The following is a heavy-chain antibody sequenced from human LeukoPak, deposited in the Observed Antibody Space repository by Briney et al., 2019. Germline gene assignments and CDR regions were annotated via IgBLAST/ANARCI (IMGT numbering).Heavy chain of an antibody. Sequence: PGGSLRLSCAASGFTFSSYAMSWVRQAPGKGLEWVSAISGSGGSTYYADSVKGRFTISRDNSKNTLYLQMNSLRAEDTAVYYCAKDQDSSGWFPYFDYWGQGTLVTVSS. V-gene: IGHV3-23*01. CDR3: AKDQDSSGWFPYFDY. J-gene: IGHJ4*02. CDR1: GFTFSSYA. CDR2: ISGSGGST. D-gene: IGHD6-19*01.